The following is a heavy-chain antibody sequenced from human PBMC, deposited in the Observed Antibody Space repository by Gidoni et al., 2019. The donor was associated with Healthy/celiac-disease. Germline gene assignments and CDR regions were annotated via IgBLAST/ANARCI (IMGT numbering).Heavy chain of an antibody. J-gene: IGHJ4*02. Sequence: EVQLVESGGGLVQPGGSLRLSCAASGFTVSSTYMSWVRQAPGKGLEWVSVIYSGGSTYYADSVKGRFTISRDNSKNTLYLQMNSLRAEDTAVYYCARVEFWGFGEYYFDYWGQGTLVTVSS. CDR2: IYSGGST. CDR1: GFTVSSTY. D-gene: IGHD3-10*01. CDR3: ARVEFWGFGEYYFDY. V-gene: IGHV3-66*01.